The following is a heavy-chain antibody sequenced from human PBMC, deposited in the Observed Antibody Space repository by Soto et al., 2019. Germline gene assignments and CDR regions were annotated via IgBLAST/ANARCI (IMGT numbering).Heavy chain of an antibody. CDR3: ARLSEMSTSITYHSVDY. J-gene: IGHJ4*02. V-gene: IGHV4-59*01. CDR2: IYYSGST. CDR1: GGSINNYY. D-gene: IGHD3-3*01. Sequence: QVQLQESGPGLVKPSETLSLTCTVSGGSINNYYWSWIRQPPGKGLEFIAYIYYSGSTHYNPSLKSRVTISVDTSKNQFSLKLTSVTAADTAVYYCARLSEMSTSITYHSVDYWGQGTLVTVSS.